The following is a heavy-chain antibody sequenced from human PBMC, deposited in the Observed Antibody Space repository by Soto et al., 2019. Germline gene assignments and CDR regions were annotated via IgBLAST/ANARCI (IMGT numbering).Heavy chain of an antibody. CDR3: ARGVGSGSYYNQYNWFDP. CDR2: ISGYNGDT. V-gene: IGHV1-18*01. Sequence: ASVKVSCKPSGYTFTRYGISWVRQAPGQGLEWMGWISGYNGDTNYAQKFQDRVTMTIDTSTTTVYMELRSLRSDDTAVYYCARGVGSGSYYNQYNWFDPWGQ. J-gene: IGHJ5*02. D-gene: IGHD3-10*01. CDR1: GYTFTRYG.